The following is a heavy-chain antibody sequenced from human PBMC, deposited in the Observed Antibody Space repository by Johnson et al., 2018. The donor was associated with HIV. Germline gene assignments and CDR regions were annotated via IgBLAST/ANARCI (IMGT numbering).Heavy chain of an antibody. D-gene: IGHD2-15*01. CDR2: IGTAGDT. CDR3: AAGWWPGAFHI. J-gene: IGHJ3*02. CDR1: GFTVSSNY. V-gene: IGHV3-13*01. Sequence: VQLVESGGGLVQPGGSLRLSCAASGFTVSSNYMTWVRQATGKGLEWVSAIGTAGDTYYPGSVKGRFTISRDTSKKTLYVQMNTLRTGDTAVYYCAAGWWPGAFHIWGQGTMVTVSS.